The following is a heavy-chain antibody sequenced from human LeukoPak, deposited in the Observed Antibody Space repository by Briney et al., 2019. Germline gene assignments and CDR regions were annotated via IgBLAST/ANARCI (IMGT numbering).Heavy chain of an antibody. CDR1: GGSTNSYY. CDR3: ARAGGSYSPYYFDY. J-gene: IGHJ4*02. Sequence: KSSETLSLTCTVSGGSTNSYYWSWIRQPAGKGLEWIGRIYSSGSTNYNPSLKSRVTMSLDTSKNQFSLKLSSVTAADTAVYYCARAGGSYSPYYFDYWGQGTLVTVSS. V-gene: IGHV4-4*07. D-gene: IGHD3-10*01. CDR2: IYSSGST.